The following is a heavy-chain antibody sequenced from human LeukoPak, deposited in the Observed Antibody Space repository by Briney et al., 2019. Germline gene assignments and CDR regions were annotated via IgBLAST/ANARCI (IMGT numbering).Heavy chain of an antibody. D-gene: IGHD2-2*01. CDR1: GGSISSGGYY. Sequence: PSETLSLTCTVSGGSISSGGYYWGWIRQHPGKGLEWIGYIYYSGSTYYNPSLKSRVTISVDRSKNQFSLKLSSVTAADTAVYYCASDSSRAPDAFDIWGQGTMVIVSS. J-gene: IGHJ3*02. CDR3: ASDSSRAPDAFDI. V-gene: IGHV4-31*03. CDR2: IYYSGST.